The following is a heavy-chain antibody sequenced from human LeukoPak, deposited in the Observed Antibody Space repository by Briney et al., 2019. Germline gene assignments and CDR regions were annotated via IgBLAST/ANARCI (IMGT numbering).Heavy chain of an antibody. CDR3: ARGVYTCLDY. CDR1: GGSISSNHYY. CDR2: LHYSGTT. Sequence: SETLSLTCTVSGGSISSNHYYWAWIRQPPGKGLEWIGSLHYSGTTYYNPSLKSRVTISADTSKNQFSLKLSSVIAADTAVYYCARGVYTCLDYWGQGTLVTVSS. V-gene: IGHV4-39*01. J-gene: IGHJ4*02. D-gene: IGHD2-8*01.